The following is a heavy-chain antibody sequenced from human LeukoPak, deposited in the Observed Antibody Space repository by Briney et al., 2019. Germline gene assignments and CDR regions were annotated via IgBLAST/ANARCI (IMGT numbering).Heavy chain of an antibody. CDR3: ASSGYAGAFDT. J-gene: IGHJ3*02. Sequence: SETLSLTCTVSGGSISSYYWSWIRQHPGKGLEWIGYIYYSGSTYYNPSLKSRVTISVDTSKNQFSLKLSSVTAADTAVYYCASSGYAGAFDTWGQGTMVTVSS. D-gene: IGHD3-22*01. CDR2: IYYSGST. CDR1: GGSISSYY. V-gene: IGHV4-59*06.